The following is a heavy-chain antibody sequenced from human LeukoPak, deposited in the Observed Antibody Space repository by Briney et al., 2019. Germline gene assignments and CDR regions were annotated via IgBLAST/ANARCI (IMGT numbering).Heavy chain of an antibody. Sequence: GGSLRLSCAVSGFTFSSYWMNWVRQAPGKGLEWVANINQNGSEKYYVDSVKGRFTISRDNAKNSLYLQMNSLRGEDTAVYYCARGGWNTYCSSTSCFDYRGQGTLVTVSS. CDR3: ARGGWNTYCSSTSCFDY. CDR2: INQNGSEK. D-gene: IGHD2-2*01. CDR1: GFTFSSYW. V-gene: IGHV3-7*01. J-gene: IGHJ4*02.